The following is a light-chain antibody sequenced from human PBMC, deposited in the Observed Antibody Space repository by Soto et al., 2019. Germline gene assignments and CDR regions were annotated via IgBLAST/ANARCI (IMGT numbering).Light chain of an antibody. J-gene: IGLJ1*01. Sequence: QSALTQPASVSGSPGQSITISCTGTSSDVGAYDYVSWYQQHPGEAPKLIIYDVTNRSSGVSDRFSGSKSGNTASLTVSGLQTEDEGDYYCNSFTSATATPYVFGTGTKVTVL. CDR3: NSFTSATATPYV. CDR1: SSDVGAYDY. CDR2: DVT. V-gene: IGLV2-14*01.